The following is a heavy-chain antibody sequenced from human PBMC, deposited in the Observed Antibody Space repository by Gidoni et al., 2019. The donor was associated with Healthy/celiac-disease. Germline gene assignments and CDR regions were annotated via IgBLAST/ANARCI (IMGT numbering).Heavy chain of an antibody. CDR1: GGSFSGYY. V-gene: IGHV4-34*01. CDR2: INHSGST. CDR3: AITTSDYTAKGGLDI. D-gene: IGHD5-18*01. J-gene: IGHJ3*02. Sequence: QVQLQQWGAGLLKPSETLSLTCPVYGGSFSGYYWSWIRPLTGKGLEWMGEINHSGSTISNPALKSRVTISVDRSKSQFSRKLSSVTAAETAVYFSAITTSDYTAKGGLDIWGQGTMVTVSS.